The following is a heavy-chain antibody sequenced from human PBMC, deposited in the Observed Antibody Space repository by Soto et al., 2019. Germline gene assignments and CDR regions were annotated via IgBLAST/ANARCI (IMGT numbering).Heavy chain of an antibody. Sequence: PSETLSLTCTVPGGSISSYYWSWIRKPPGKGLEWIGYIYNSGSTNYNPSLKSRVTISVDTSKNQFSLKLSSVTAADTAVYYCARGSTGYSSSWDRYWGQGTLVTVS. J-gene: IGHJ4*02. CDR2: IYNSGST. D-gene: IGHD6-13*01. V-gene: IGHV4-59*08. CDR3: ARGSTGYSSSWDRY. CDR1: GGSISSYY.